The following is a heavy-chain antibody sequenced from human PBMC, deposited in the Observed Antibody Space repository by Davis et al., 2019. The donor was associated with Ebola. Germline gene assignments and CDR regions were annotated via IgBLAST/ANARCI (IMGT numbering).Heavy chain of an antibody. Sequence: SETLSLTCTVSGGSISSYYWSWIRQPPGKGLEWIGYIYYSGSTNYNPSLKSRVTISVDTSKNQFSLKLSSVTAADTAVYYCARHFSTIFGVVPYFDYWGQGTLVTVSS. CDR1: GGSISSYY. J-gene: IGHJ4*02. CDR3: ARHFSTIFGVVPYFDY. V-gene: IGHV4-59*08. D-gene: IGHD3-3*01. CDR2: IYYSGST.